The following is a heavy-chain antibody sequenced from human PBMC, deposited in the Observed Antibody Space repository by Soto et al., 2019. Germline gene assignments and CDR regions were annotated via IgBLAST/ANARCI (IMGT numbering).Heavy chain of an antibody. J-gene: IGHJ6*02. V-gene: IGHV3-33*01. CDR1: GFTFSSYG. CDR2: IWYDGSNK. Sequence: GGSLRLSCAASGFTFSSYGMHWVRQAPGKGLEWVAVIWYDGSNKYYADSVKGRFTISRDNSKNTLYLQMNSLRAEDTAVYYCARGSMVRAADRSFYYYYYGMDVWGQGTTVTVSS. CDR3: ARGSMVRAADRSFYYYYYGMDV. D-gene: IGHD3-10*01.